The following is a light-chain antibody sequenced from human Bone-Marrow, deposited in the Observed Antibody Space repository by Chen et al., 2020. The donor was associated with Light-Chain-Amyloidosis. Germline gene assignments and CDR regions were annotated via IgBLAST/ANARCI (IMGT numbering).Light chain of an antibody. J-gene: IGLJ3*02. CDR2: DDS. CDR1: NIGTTS. V-gene: IGLV3-21*02. Sequence: SYVLTQPSSVSVAPGQTATIACGGNNIGTTSVHWYQQTPGQAPLLVVYDDSDRPSGSPERWSGANSGNTATLTISGVEAGDVADYCCQVWDRSSDRPVFGGGTKLTVL. CDR3: QVWDRSSDRPV.